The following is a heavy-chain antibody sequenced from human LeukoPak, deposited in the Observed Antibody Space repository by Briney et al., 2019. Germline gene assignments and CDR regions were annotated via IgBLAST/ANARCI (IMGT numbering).Heavy chain of an antibody. D-gene: IGHD1-26*01. Sequence: PGRSLRLSCTASGFPFGDYAMSWFRQAPGKGLEWVGFIRSKAYGGTTEYAASVKGRFTISRDDSKSIVYLQMNSLKTEDTAVYYCTRDYSGSYYESDWFDPWGQGTLVTVSS. J-gene: IGHJ5*02. V-gene: IGHV3-49*03. CDR3: TRDYSGSYYESDWFDP. CDR2: IRSKAYGGTT. CDR1: GFPFGDYA.